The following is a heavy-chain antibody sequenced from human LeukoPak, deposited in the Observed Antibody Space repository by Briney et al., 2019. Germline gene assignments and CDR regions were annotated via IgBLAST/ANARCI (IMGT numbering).Heavy chain of an antibody. CDR2: VHYSGIT. CDR3: AVSPYAWSPMDV. D-gene: IGHD3-3*01. V-gene: IGHV4-59*08. CDR1: GDSISPYY. Sequence: SETLSLTCTVPGDSISPYYWSWVRQPPGKGLEWIGYVHYSGITNYSPSLKSRITISVDTSKDQFSLRLSSVTAADTAVYYCAVSPYAWSPMDVWGQGTTVTVSS. J-gene: IGHJ6*02.